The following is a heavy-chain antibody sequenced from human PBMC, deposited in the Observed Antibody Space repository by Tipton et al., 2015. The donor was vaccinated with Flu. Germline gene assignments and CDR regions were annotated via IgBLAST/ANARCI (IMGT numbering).Heavy chain of an antibody. CDR1: GFTVSTNY. D-gene: IGHD2-2*01. V-gene: IGHV3-53*01. J-gene: IGHJ4*02. CDR2: IYSGGST. CDR3: ARGRGYCVTTTCLPPYDF. Sequence: GSLRLSCAVSGFTVSTNYMTWVRQAPGKGLEWVSVIYSGGSTNYADSVKGRFTISRDDSKNTLYLQMDGLRAEDTAMYYCARGRGYCVTTTCLPPYDFWGQGTLVTVSS.